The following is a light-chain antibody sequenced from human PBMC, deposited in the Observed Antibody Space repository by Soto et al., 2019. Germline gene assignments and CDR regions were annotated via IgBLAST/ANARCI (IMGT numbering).Light chain of an antibody. CDR2: SAS. V-gene: IGKV3-20*01. CDR1: QNLGTLY. J-gene: IGKJ1*01. CDR3: QQYGSSGT. Sequence: EIVLTQSPGTLSLSPGERGTLSCRASQNLGTLYLAWFQQKSGQAPRLLIYSASRRATGIPDRVNGRGSGTDFTLTISRLEPEDFAVYYCQQYGSSGTFGQGTKVDIK.